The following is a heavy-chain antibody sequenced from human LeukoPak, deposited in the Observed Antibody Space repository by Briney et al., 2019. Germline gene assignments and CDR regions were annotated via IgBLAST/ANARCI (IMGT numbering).Heavy chain of an antibody. D-gene: IGHD6-19*01. CDR1: GFTFSSYW. V-gene: IGHV3-74*01. CDR3: ARAVGSDWSYYYYYYMDV. J-gene: IGHJ6*03. CDR2: INGDGSST. Sequence: TGGSLRLSCAATGFTFSSYWMHWVRQAPGKGLVWVSRINGDGSSTSYADSVKGRFTISRDNAKNTLYLQMNSLRAEDTAVYYCARAVGSDWSYYYYYYMDVWGNGTSVTISS.